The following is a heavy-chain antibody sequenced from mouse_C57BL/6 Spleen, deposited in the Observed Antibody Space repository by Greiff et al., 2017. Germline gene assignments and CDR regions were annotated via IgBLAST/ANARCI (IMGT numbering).Heavy chain of an antibody. CDR1: GYTFTSYW. V-gene: IGHV1-55*01. D-gene: IGHD2-2*01. J-gene: IGHJ3*01. Sequence: QVQLQQPGAELVKPGASVKMSCKASGYTFTSYWITWVKQRPGQGLEWIGDIYPGSGSTNYNEKFKSKATLTVDTSYSTAYMQLSSLPSEDSAVYYCARIYYGYARFAYWGQGTLVTVSA. CDR2: IYPGSGST. CDR3: ARIYYGYARFAY.